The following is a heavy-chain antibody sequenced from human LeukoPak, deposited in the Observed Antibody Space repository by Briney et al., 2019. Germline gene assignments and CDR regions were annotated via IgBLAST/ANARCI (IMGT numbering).Heavy chain of an antibody. CDR1: TFNNQA. D-gene: IGHD2-15*01. V-gene: IGHV3-23*01. CDR2: CSGSGLST. Sequence: TFNNQAMPWARQAPGEGLEWVSACSGSGLSTYYADSVKGRFTIARDNSKNTLYLQMNGLRAEDTAVYYCARGVEDSGIYYYYYMDVWGKGTTVTVSS. CDR3: ARGVEDSGIYYYYYMDV. J-gene: IGHJ6*03.